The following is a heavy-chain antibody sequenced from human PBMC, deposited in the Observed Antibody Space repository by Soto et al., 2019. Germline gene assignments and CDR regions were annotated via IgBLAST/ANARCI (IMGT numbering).Heavy chain of an antibody. CDR3: ASRPGLDTGPFDY. J-gene: IGHJ4*02. D-gene: IGHD1-1*01. Sequence: QVHLVQSGAEVREPGASVKISCKASGFTFTTHPIHWVRRAPDQRLEWMGWINPGNGYSDYSQKFQGRVTFTRDTSANTAYMELNSLRAEDTTLYYCASRPGLDTGPFDYWGQGTLVTVSS. CDR2: INPGNGYS. CDR1: GFTFTTHP. V-gene: IGHV1-3*01.